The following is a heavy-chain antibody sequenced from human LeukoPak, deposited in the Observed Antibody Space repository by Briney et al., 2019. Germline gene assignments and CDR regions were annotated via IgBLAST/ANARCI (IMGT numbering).Heavy chain of an antibody. CDR3: ARVYSSGWYIDY. D-gene: IGHD6-19*01. CDR1: GYTFTSYG. Sequence: ASVKVTCTASGYTFTSYGISWVRQAPGQGLEWMGWISAYNGNTNYAQKLQGRVTMTTDTSTSTAYMELRSLRSDDTAVYYCARVYSSGWYIDYWGQGTLVTVSS. V-gene: IGHV1-18*01. J-gene: IGHJ4*02. CDR2: ISAYNGNT.